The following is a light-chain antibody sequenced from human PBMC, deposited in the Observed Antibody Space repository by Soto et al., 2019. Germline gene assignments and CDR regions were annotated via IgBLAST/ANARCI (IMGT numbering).Light chain of an antibody. CDR3: QRYGSSPTWT. CDR1: QSVSSSY. V-gene: IGKV3-20*01. Sequence: EVVLTQSPVTLSLSPGERATLSCRASQSVSSSYLAWYQQKPGQAPRLLIYGASSRATGIPDRFSGSGSGTDFTLTISRVEPEDFAVYYCQRYGSSPTWTFGQGTKVDIK. CDR2: GAS. J-gene: IGKJ1*01.